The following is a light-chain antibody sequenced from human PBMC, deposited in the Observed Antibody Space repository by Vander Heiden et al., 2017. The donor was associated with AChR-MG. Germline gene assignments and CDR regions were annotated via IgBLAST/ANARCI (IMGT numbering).Light chain of an antibody. CDR2: GAS. Sequence: EIVMTQSPATLSVSPGESATLSCRASQTVSSNLAWYQQKPGQAPRLVIYGASTRATDIPARFSGSGSGTEFTLTISSLQSEDFAVYYCQQYNNWPLTFGGGTEVEIK. CDR1: QTVSSN. J-gene: IGKJ4*01. V-gene: IGKV3-15*01. CDR3: QQYNNWPLT.